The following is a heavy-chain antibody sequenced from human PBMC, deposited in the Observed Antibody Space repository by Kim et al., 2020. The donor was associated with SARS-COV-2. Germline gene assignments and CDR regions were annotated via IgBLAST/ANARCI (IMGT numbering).Heavy chain of an antibody. Sequence: GGSLRLSCAASGFTFITYGMHWVRQAPGKGLEWVAVIWYDGSNEYYADSVKGRFTISRDNSKNTLYLQMNSLRAEDTAMYYCARGYNNWNWRSAFDIWGQGTMVTVSS. V-gene: IGHV3-33*01. CDR1: GFTFITYG. J-gene: IGHJ3*02. D-gene: IGHD1-7*01. CDR2: IWYDGSNE. CDR3: ARGYNNWNWRSAFDI.